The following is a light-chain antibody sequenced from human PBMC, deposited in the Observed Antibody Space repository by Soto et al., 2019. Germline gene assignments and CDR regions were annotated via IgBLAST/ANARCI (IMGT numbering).Light chain of an antibody. J-gene: IGLJ3*02. CDR1: SRDIGDYDY. V-gene: IGLV2-14*01. CDR3: SSYTISSTWV. Sequence: QSALTQPASVSGSPGQSITISCTGPSRDIGDYDYVSWYQQHPGKAPKLMIYEVINRPSGVSDPLSGSKSGNTASLTISGLQAEDEADYYCSSYTISSTWVFGGGTKLTVL. CDR2: EVI.